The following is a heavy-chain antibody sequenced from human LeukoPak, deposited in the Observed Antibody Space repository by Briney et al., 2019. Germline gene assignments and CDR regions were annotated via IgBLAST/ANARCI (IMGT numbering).Heavy chain of an antibody. CDR1: EVTFMSYC. CDR2: ISRSSSYI. J-gene: IGHJ4*02. Sequence: PGGDGRLSGAGTEVTFMSYCMTWVRQAPGKGLEGVSYISRSSSYIYYADSVKGRFTVSRDNAKSSLHLQMDSLRVEDTAVYYCARDLNCYGSGPRWGQGTLVTVSS. D-gene: IGHD3-10*01. V-gene: IGHV3-21*05. CDR3: ARDLNCYGSGPR.